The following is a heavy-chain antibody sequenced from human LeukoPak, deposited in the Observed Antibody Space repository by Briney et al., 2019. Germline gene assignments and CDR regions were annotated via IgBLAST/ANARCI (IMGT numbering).Heavy chain of an antibody. D-gene: IGHD3-9*01. V-gene: IGHV4-4*07. CDR2: IYTSGST. Sequence: KPSETLSLTCTVSGDSITNYYWSWIRQPAGKGLEWIGRIYTSGSTNYNPSLKSRVTMSVDTSKNQFSLKLSSVTAADTAVYYCARGGGIRYFDWFRFDYWGQGTLVTVSS. CDR3: ARGGGIRYFDWFRFDY. J-gene: IGHJ4*02. CDR1: GDSITNYY.